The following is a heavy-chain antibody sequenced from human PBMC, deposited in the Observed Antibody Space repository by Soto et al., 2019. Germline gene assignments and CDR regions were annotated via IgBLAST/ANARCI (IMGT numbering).Heavy chain of an antibody. Sequence: QVQLVQSGAEVKKPGASVKVSCKASGYTFSSYFISWVRQAPGQGLEWMGWISAYNGNTNSAQKLQGRVTMTTDTATSPAYMELSTLSSDDTAVYYCARDLPPRDVWGQGTTVTVSS. J-gene: IGHJ6*02. CDR3: ARDLPPRDV. CDR1: GYTFSSYF. CDR2: ISAYNGNT. V-gene: IGHV1-18*01.